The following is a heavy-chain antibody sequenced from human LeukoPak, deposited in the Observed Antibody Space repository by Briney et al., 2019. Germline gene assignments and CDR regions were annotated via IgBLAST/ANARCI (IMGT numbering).Heavy chain of an antibody. CDR1: GGSIRTSSDY. CDR2: IHYSGST. J-gene: IGHJ5*02. D-gene: IGHD1-26*01. CDR3: ARDDAASYYSWFGT. Sequence: SEILSLTCIVSGGSIRTSSDYWGWIRQTPGKGLEWIGSIHYSGSTYYNPSLKSRVTISVESTQFSLNLMSVTPADTATSSCARDDAASYYSWFGTWGQGILVTVSS. V-gene: IGHV4-39*07.